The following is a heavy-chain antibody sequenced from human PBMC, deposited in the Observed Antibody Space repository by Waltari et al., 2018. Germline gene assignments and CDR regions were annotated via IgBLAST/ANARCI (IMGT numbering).Heavy chain of an antibody. V-gene: IGHV1-8*02. Sequence: QVQLVQSGAEVKKPGASVKVSCKASGYTFTSYDINWVRQAPGQGLEGLGWMSPDSGTSGYERKLQGRVTLTRTTSKRTAYMELSSLRSDDTAVYYCVRQVNGLDVWGQGTTVTV. CDR2: MSPDSGTS. CDR3: VRQVNGLDV. D-gene: IGHD2-8*01. CDR1: GYTFTSYD. J-gene: IGHJ6*02.